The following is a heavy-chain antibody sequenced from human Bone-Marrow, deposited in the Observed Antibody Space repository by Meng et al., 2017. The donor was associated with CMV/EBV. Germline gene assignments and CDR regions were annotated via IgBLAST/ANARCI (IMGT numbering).Heavy chain of an antibody. D-gene: IGHD3-22*01. V-gene: IGHV3-49*04. J-gene: IGHJ1*01. Sequence: GESLKISCTASGFTFGDYAPTWVRQAPGKGLEWVGFIRSKVYGGTTAYVASVKDRFAISRDDSKSIAYLQMNSLKSEDTAVYYCTRSYDSRGYYPGYFHHWGQGTLVTVSS. CDR3: TRSYDSRGYYPGYFHH. CDR2: IRSKVYGGTT. CDR1: GFTFGDYA.